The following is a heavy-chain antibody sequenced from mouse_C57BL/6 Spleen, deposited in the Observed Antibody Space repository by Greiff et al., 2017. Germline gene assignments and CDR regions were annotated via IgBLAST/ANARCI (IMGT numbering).Heavy chain of an antibody. Sequence: QVQLQQPGAELVKPGASVKLSCKASGYTFTSYWMHWVKQRPGQGLEWIGMIHPNSGSTNYNEKFKSKATLTVDKSSSTAYMQLSSLTSEDSAVYYCARSYVYYYGSPHFDYWGQGTTLTVSS. CDR3: ARSYVYYYGSPHFDY. CDR1: GYTFTSYW. J-gene: IGHJ2*01. CDR2: IHPNSGST. D-gene: IGHD1-1*01. V-gene: IGHV1-64*01.